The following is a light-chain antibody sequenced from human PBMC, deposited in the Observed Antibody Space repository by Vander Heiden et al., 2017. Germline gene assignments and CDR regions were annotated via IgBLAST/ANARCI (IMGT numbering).Light chain of an antibody. J-gene: IGKJ2*01. CDR3: MQVLQTQT. CDR2: LGS. Sequence: DIVMTQSPLSLPVTPGEPASISCRSSQSLLHSNGYNYWDWYLKKPGQSPQLLIYLGSNRASGVPDRFSGSGSGTDFTLKISRVEAEDVGVYYCMQVLQTQTFGQGTKLEIK. V-gene: IGKV2-28*01. CDR1: QSLLHSNGYNY.